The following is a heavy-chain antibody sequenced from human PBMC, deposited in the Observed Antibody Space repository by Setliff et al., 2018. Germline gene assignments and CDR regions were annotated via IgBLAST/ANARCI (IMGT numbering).Heavy chain of an antibody. J-gene: IGHJ4*02. Sequence: PSETLSLTCTVSGVSISSTTYYWTWVRQPPGKGLEWIGTVSFFGSSYYSPSLKSRLAISLDTSGNRFSLKLTSVTAADTAVYYCRLWSHDYHNDYWGQGTLVTVSS. V-gene: IGHV4-39*07. CDR3: RLWSHDYHNDY. CDR1: GVSISSTTYY. D-gene: IGHD3-16*01. CDR2: VSFFGSS.